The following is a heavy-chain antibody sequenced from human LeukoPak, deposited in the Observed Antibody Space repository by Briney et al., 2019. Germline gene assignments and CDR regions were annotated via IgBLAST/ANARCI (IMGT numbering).Heavy chain of an antibody. D-gene: IGHD6-13*01. CDR3: ARDISSSWYVDLNRFDP. J-gene: IGHJ5*02. CDR2: IKQDGSEK. V-gene: IGHV3-7*01. Sequence: TGGSLSLSCAASGFTFSSYWMSWVRQAPGKGLEWVANIKQDGSEKYYVDSVKGRFTISRDNAKNSLYLQMNSLRAEDTAVYYCARDISSSWYVDLNRFDPWGQGTLVTVSS. CDR1: GFTFSSYW.